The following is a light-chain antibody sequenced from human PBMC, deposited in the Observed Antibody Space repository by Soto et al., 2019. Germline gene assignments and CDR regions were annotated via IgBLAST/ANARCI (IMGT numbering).Light chain of an antibody. CDR1: QSISSW. V-gene: IGKV1-5*01. CDR3: QQYNHYWT. J-gene: IGKJ1*01. CDR2: DAS. Sequence: DIQMTQSPSTLSASVGYRVTITCRASQSISSWLAWYQQKPGKAPKLLIYDASSLESGVPSRFSGSGSATEFTLTISSLQPDDFATYYCQQYNHYWTFGQGTK.